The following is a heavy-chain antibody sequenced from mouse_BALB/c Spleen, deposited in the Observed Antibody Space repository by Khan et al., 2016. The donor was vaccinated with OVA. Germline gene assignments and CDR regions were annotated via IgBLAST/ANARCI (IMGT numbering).Heavy chain of an antibody. CDR3: VRGGYGTLAY. J-gene: IGHJ3*01. CDR2: INPGSDNT. V-gene: IGHV1-54*03. Sequence: QIQLVQSGAELVRPGTSVKVSCKASGYAFTDYLIEWVKQRPGQGLEWIGVINPGSDNTNYNEKFKGKATLTADKSSNTAYMQLSSLTSDDSVVYFCVRGGYGTLAYWGQGTPVTVSA. CDR1: GYAFTDYL. D-gene: IGHD1-1*02.